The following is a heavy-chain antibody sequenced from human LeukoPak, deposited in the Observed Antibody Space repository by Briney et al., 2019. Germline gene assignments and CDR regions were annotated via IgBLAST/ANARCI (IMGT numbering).Heavy chain of an antibody. D-gene: IGHD5-12*01. CDR3: ARLIPIVATIVGAFDI. CDR1: GGSISSGSYY. CDR2: IYTSGST. J-gene: IGHJ3*02. Sequence: PSETLSLTCTVSGGSISSGSYYWSWIRQPAGKGLEWIGRIYTSGSTNYNPSLKSRVTMSVDTYKNQFSLKLSSVTAADTAVYYCARLIPIVATIVGAFDIWGQGTMVTVSS. V-gene: IGHV4-61*02.